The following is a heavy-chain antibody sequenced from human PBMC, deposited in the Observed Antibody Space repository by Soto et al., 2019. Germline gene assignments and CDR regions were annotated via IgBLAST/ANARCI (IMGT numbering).Heavy chain of an antibody. CDR2: ISYDGSNK. CDR1: GFTFSSYA. V-gene: IGHV3-30*18. Sequence: GGSLRLSCAASGFTFSSYAMSWVRQAPGKGLEWVAVISYDGSNKYYADSVKGRFTISRDNSKNTLYLQMNSLRAEDTAVYYCAKDHREDAYYYYGMDVWGQGTTVTVSS. J-gene: IGHJ6*02. CDR3: AKDHREDAYYYYGMDV.